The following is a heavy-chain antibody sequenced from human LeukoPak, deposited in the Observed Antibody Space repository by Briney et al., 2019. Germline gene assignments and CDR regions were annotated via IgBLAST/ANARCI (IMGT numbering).Heavy chain of an antibody. CDR2: ISHDGSNK. CDR3: AKDPLGFSRSSPGDH. J-gene: IGHJ4*02. Sequence: GRSLRLSCAASGFTFSSYGMHWVRQAPGKGLEWVAVISHDGSNKYYADSVKGRLSISRDNSKNTLYLQMDSLRPEDTAVYYCAKDPLGFSRSSPGDHWGQGTQVTVSS. D-gene: IGHD6-6*01. V-gene: IGHV3-30*18. CDR1: GFTFSSYG.